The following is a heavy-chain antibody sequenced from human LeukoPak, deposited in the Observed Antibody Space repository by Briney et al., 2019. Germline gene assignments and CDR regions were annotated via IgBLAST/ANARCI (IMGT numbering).Heavy chain of an antibody. D-gene: IGHD3-3*01. CDR1: GFTFSSYA. Sequence: PGRSLRLSCAASGFTFSSYAMHWVRQAPGKGLEWVAVISYDGSNKYYADSVKGRFTISRDNSKNTLYLQMNSLRAEDTAVYYCARDWDNLWSGYYVWGQGTLVTASS. V-gene: IGHV3-30-3*01. J-gene: IGHJ4*02. CDR3: ARDWDNLWSGYYV. CDR2: ISYDGSNK.